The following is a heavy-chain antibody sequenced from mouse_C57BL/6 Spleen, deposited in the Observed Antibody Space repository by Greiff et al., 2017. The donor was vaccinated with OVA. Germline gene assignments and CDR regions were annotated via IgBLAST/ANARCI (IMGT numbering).Heavy chain of an antibody. CDR1: GFTFSSYA. CDR3: ARDRITTVVAGAMDY. Sequence: EVKLMESGGGLVKPGGSLKLSCAASGFTFSSYAMSWVRQTPEKRLEWVATISDGGSYTYYPDNAKGRFTISRDNAKNNLYLQMSHLKSEDTAMYYCARDRITTVVAGAMDYWGQGTSVTVSS. D-gene: IGHD1-1*01. CDR2: ISDGGSYT. V-gene: IGHV5-4*01. J-gene: IGHJ4*01.